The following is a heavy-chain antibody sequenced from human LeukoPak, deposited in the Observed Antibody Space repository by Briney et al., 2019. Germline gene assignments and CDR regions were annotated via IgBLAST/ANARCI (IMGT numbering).Heavy chain of an antibody. D-gene: IGHD3-10*01. Sequence: ASVKVSCKASGYTFTGYYMHWVRQAPGQGLEWMGWINPNSGGTNYAQRFQGRVTMTRDTSISTAYMELSRLRSDDTAVYYCARGGYGSGSYYYYYMDVWGKGTTVTVSS. V-gene: IGHV1-2*02. CDR2: INPNSGGT. CDR3: ARGGYGSGSYYYYYMDV. J-gene: IGHJ6*03. CDR1: GYTFTGYY.